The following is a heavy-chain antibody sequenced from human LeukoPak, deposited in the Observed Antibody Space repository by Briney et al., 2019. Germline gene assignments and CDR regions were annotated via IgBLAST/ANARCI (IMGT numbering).Heavy chain of an antibody. J-gene: IGHJ6*03. Sequence: SVKVSCKASGGTFSSYAISWVRQAPGQGLEWMGGIIPIFGTANYAQKLQGRVTITTDESTSTAYMELSSLRSEDTAVYYCARVIYWNYPVDYYYYYMDVWGKGTTVTVSS. CDR1: GGTFSSYA. V-gene: IGHV1-69*05. CDR3: ARVIYWNYPVDYYYYYMDV. D-gene: IGHD1-7*01. CDR2: IIPIFGTA.